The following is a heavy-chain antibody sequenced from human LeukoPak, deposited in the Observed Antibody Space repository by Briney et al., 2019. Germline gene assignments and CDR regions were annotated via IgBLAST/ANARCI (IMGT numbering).Heavy chain of an antibody. J-gene: IGHJ6*03. Sequence: PGRSLRLSCAASGFTFSSYGMHWVRQAPGKGLEWVSYISSSGSTIYYADSVKGRFTISRDNAKNSLYLQMNSLRAEDTAVYYCARDSSSWYENYYYYMDVWGKGTTVTVSS. CDR2: ISSSGSTI. D-gene: IGHD6-13*01. CDR3: ARDSSSWYENYYYYMDV. CDR1: GFTFSSYG. V-gene: IGHV3-48*04.